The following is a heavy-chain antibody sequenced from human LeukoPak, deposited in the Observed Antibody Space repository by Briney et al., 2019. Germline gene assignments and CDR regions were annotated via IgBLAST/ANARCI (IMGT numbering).Heavy chain of an antibody. CDR3: AKSSSGWYYDWFDP. D-gene: IGHD6-19*01. Sequence: SGGSLRLSCAASVVTFSSYGMHWVRQAPGKGLEWVAVISYDGSNKYYADSVKGRFTISRDNSKNTLYLQMNSLRAEDTAVYYCAKSSSGWYYDWFDPWGQGTLVTVSS. J-gene: IGHJ5*02. CDR1: VVTFSSYG. V-gene: IGHV3-30*18. CDR2: ISYDGSNK.